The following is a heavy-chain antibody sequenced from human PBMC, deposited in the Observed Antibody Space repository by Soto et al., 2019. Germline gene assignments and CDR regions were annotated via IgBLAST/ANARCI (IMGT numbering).Heavy chain of an antibody. Sequence: GGSLRLSCAASGFTFSSYGMHWVRQAPGKXLEWVAVIWYDGSNKYYADSVKGRFTISRDNSKNTLYLQMNSLRAEDTAVYYCARDPWLLRFLEWPEYYFDYWGQGTLVTVSS. J-gene: IGHJ4*02. CDR1: GFTFSSYG. CDR2: IWYDGSNK. CDR3: ARDPWLLRFLEWPEYYFDY. V-gene: IGHV3-33*01. D-gene: IGHD3-3*01.